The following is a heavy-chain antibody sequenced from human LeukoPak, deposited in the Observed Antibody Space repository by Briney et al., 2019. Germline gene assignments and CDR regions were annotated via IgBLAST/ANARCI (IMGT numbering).Heavy chain of an antibody. V-gene: IGHV4-30-2*01. J-gene: IGHJ5*02. Sequence: SETLSLTCTVSGGSISSGGYYWSWIRQPPGKGLEWIGYIYHSGSTYYNPSLKSRVTISVDRSKNQFSLKLSSVTAADTAVYYCARPGSQQLVRGRWLDPWGQGTLVTVSS. CDR1: GGSISSGGYY. CDR3: ARPGSQQLVRGRWLDP. D-gene: IGHD6-13*01. CDR2: IYHSGST.